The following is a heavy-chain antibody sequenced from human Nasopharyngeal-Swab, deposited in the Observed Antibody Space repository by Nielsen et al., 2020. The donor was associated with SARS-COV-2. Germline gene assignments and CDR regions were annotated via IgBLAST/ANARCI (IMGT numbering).Heavy chain of an antibody. CDR3: ARDNDYGDYWAFDY. Sequence: ASVQVSCKTSGYTFSNYGLSWVRQAPGQGPEWMGWISPYNYNTNYAQKFHDRVTMTTDTSTSTAYMELTSLRSDDTAVYFCARDNDYGDYWAFDYWGQGTLVTVSS. CDR1: GYTFSNYG. J-gene: IGHJ4*02. CDR2: ISPYNYNT. V-gene: IGHV1-18*01. D-gene: IGHD4-17*01.